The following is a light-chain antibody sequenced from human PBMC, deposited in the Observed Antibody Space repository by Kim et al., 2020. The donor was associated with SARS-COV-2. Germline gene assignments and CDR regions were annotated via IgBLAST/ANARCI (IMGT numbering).Light chain of an antibody. J-gene: IGLJ1*01. CDR2: DVS. V-gene: IGLV2-14*03. Sequence: QSNTISCAGTSSDVGGYNYVSWYQQHPGKAPKLMIYDVSNRPSGVSNRFSGSKSGNTASLTISGLQAEDDADYYCSLYTSSSTYVFGTGTKVTVL. CDR3: SLYTSSSTYV. CDR1: SSDVGGYNY.